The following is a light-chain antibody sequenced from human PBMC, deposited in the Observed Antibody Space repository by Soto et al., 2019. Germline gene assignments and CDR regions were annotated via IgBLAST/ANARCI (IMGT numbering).Light chain of an antibody. Sequence: QSALTQPASVSGSPGQSITISCTGTISDVGGYNYVSWYQHHPGKAPKLMIYDVTNRPSGVSDRFSGSKSGNTASLTISGLQAEDEADYYCSSYTSSSTLVFGGGTKVTVL. CDR1: ISDVGGYNY. CDR2: DVT. CDR3: SSYTSSSTLV. V-gene: IGLV2-14*03. J-gene: IGLJ2*01.